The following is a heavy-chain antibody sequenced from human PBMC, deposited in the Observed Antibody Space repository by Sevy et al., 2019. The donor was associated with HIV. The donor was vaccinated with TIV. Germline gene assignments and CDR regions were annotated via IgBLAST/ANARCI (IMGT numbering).Heavy chain of an antibody. Sequence: GGSLRLSCAASGFTFSSYAMHWVRQAPGKGLEWVAVISYDGSNKYYADSVKGRFTISRDNSKNTLYLQMNSLRGEDTAVYYCARTYGDYGLDYWGQGPRSPSP. D-gene: IGHD4-17*01. J-gene: IGHJ6*02. CDR1: GFTFSSYA. V-gene: IGHV3-30-3*01. CDR3: ARTYGDYGLDY. CDR2: ISYDGSNK.